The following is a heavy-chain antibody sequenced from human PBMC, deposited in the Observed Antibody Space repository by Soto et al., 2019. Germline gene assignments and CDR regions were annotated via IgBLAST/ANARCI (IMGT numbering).Heavy chain of an antibody. V-gene: IGHV3-7*03. CDR2: IKQSGSET. J-gene: IGHJ5*02. CDR1: GFTFSSHW. Sequence: LRLSCAASGFTFSSHWMTWVRQAPGKGLEWVANIKQSGSETYYVDSVKGRFTISRDDASNALYLQMNSLRADDTAMYFCARGYKIDHWGQGTLVTVSS. D-gene: IGHD5-18*01. CDR3: ARGYKIDH.